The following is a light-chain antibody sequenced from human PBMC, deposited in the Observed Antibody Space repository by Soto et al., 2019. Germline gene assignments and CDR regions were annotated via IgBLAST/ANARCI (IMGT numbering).Light chain of an antibody. J-gene: IGLJ2*01. Sequence: QAVVTQEPSLTVSPGGTVTLTCASSTGTVTSGHYPKWLQQKPGQAPRALIYSTDTRHSWTPARFSGSLLGGKAALTLSGVQPEDEADYYCLLYYGGAVVFGGGTQLTVL. CDR2: STD. CDR3: LLYYGGAVV. V-gene: IGLV7-43*01. CDR1: TGTVTSGHY.